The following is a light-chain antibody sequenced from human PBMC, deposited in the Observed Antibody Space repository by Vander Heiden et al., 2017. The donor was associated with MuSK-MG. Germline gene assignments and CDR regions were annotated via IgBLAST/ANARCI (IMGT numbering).Light chain of an antibody. CDR1: QSVSSSY. J-gene: IGKJ1*01. CDR2: DAS. CDR3: QQYGSSPKT. V-gene: IGKV3D-20*01. Sequence: EIVLTQSPATLSLSPGERATLSCGASQSVSSSYLAWYQQKPGRAPRLLIYDASSRATGIPDRFSDSGSGTDFTLTISRLEPEDIAVYYCQQYGSSPKTFGQGTKVEIK.